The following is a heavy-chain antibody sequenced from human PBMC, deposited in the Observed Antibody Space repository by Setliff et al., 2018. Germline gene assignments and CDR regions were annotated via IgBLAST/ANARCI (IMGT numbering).Heavy chain of an antibody. Sequence: GASVTVSCKASGYTFTKYGITWVRQAPGQGLEWMGYINTYNGDTYYAQKLQGRVTMTTDTSTSTAYMDLRSLRSDDTAVYYCARDADYYDSSENPIVDYWGQGTLVTVSS. V-gene: IGHV1-18*01. CDR1: GYTFTKYG. D-gene: IGHD3-22*01. J-gene: IGHJ4*02. CDR3: ARDADYYDSSENPIVDY. CDR2: INTYNGDT.